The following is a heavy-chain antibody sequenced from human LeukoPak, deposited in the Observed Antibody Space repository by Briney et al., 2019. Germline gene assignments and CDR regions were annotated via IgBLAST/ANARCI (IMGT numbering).Heavy chain of an antibody. CDR3: AREDYYDSSGYTYYFDY. V-gene: IGHV1-18*01. CDR1: GYTFTSYG. J-gene: IGHJ4*02. Sequence: ASVKVSCKASGYTFTSYGISWVRQAPGQGLEWMGWISAYNGNTNYAQKLQGRVTMTTDTSTSTAYMELRSLRSDDPAVYYCAREDYYDSSGYTYYFDYWGQGTLVTVSS. CDR2: ISAYNGNT. D-gene: IGHD3-22*01.